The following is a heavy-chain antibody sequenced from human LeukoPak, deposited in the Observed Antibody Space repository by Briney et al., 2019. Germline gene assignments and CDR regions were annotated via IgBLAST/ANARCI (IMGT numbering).Heavy chain of an antibody. V-gene: IGHV4-4*07. CDR1: GDSINNYY. CDR2: ISKSGNT. Sequence: PSETLSLTCSVSGDSINNYYWSWMRQPAGKGLEWIGRISKSGNTNYNPSLKSRVTMSVDTSKNQFSLNLNSVTAADTAVYYCGSDGYWGQGTLVTVSS. CDR3: GSDGY. J-gene: IGHJ4*02.